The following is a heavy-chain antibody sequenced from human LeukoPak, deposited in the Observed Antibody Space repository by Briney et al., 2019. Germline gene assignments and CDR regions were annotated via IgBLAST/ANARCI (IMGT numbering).Heavy chain of an antibody. CDR3: ARAVAGTFGWFDP. CDR1: GGSISSDY. V-gene: IGHV4-59*01. Sequence: SETLSLTCSVSGGSISSDYWAWIRQPPGKGLDWIGYMFYTGSTNYNPSLKSRVTISLATSKKQFSLKLSSVTAADTAVYYCARAVAGTFGWFDPWGQGTLVTVSS. J-gene: IGHJ5*02. CDR2: MFYTGST. D-gene: IGHD6-19*01.